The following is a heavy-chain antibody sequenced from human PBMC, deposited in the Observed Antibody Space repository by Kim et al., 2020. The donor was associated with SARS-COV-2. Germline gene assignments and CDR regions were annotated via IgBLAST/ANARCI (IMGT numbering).Heavy chain of an antibody. CDR3: ARGKDDYGEHLFDY. D-gene: IGHD4-17*01. Sequence: ADNMKGRFTISGDTPKNSLYLQMNSLRAEDTAVYYCARGKDDYGEHLFDYWGQGTLVTVSS. V-gene: IGHV3-11*01. J-gene: IGHJ4*02.